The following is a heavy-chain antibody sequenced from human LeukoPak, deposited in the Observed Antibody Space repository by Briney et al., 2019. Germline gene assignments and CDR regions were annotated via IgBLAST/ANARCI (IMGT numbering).Heavy chain of an antibody. V-gene: IGHV3-11*06. CDR3: ASGLSYSSGWSLDY. D-gene: IGHD6-19*01. J-gene: IGHJ4*02. Sequence: GGSLRLSCAASGFTFSDYYMSWIRQAPGKGLEWVSYISSSSSYTNYADSVKGRFTISRDNAKNSLYLQMNSLRAEDTAVYYCASGLSYSSGWSLDYWGQGTLVSVSS. CDR1: GFTFSDYY. CDR2: ISSSSSYT.